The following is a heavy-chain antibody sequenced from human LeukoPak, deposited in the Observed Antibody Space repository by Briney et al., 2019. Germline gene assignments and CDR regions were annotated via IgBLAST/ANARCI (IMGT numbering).Heavy chain of an antibody. D-gene: IGHD2-15*01. J-gene: IGHJ4*02. CDR2: ISGSGGST. V-gene: IGHV3-23*01. CDR1: GFTFSSYA. CDR3: AKDQPALCSGGSCYSNFDY. Sequence: PGGSLRLSCAASGFTFSSYAMSWVRQAPGKGLEWVSAISGSGGSTYYADSVKGRFTISRDNSKNTLYLQMNSLRAEDTAVYYCAKDQPALCSGGSCYSNFDYWGQGTLVTVSS.